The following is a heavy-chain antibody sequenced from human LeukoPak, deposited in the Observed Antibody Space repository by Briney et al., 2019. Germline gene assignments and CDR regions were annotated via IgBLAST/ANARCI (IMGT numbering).Heavy chain of an antibody. CDR3: ARVYDFWSGTRGSVFYGMDV. V-gene: IGHV4-59*12. D-gene: IGHD3-3*01. CDR1: GGSISSYY. CDR2: IYYSGST. Sequence: PSETLSLTCTVSGGSISSYYWSWIRQPPGKGLEWIGYIYYSGSTNYNPSLKSRVTISVDTSKNQFSLKLSSVTAADTAVYYCARVYDFWSGTRGSVFYGMDVRGQGTTVTVSS. J-gene: IGHJ6*02.